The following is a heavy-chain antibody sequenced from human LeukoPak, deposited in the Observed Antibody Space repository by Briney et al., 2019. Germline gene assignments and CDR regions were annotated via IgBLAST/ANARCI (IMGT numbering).Heavy chain of an antibody. V-gene: IGHV4-61*02. CDR2: IYTSGST. CDR1: GGSISSGSYY. D-gene: IGHD3-22*01. Sequence: SETLSLTCTVSGGSISSGSYYWSWIRQPAGEGLEWIGRIYTSGSTNYNPSLKSRVTISVDTSKNQFSLKLSSVTAADTAVYYCARGRRGKYYYDSSGYGYFDYWGQGTLVTVSS. CDR3: ARGRRGKYYYDSSGYGYFDY. J-gene: IGHJ4*02.